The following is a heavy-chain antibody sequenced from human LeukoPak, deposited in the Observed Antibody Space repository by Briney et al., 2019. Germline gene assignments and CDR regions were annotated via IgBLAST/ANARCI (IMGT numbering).Heavy chain of an antibody. Sequence: GEALKISCNGSGYVSTSYSIAWVRHMTGKGLEWMGINYSSDSDTRYSTSFQGQVTISAEKSISTGYLQWSSLKASDTAMYYCAIGDDYFFDYWGQGTLVTVSS. CDR3: AIGDDYFFDY. V-gene: IGHV5-51*01. CDR2: NYSSDSDT. J-gene: IGHJ4*02. CDR1: GYVSTSYS. D-gene: IGHD5-24*01.